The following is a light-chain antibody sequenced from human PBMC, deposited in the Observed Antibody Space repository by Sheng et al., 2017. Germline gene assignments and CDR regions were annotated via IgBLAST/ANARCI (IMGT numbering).Light chain of an antibody. CDR2: DDY. V-gene: IGLV3-21*02. J-gene: IGLJ2*01. Sequence: SYVVTQPPSVSVAPGQTARITCGGNNIGSKSVHWYQQKPGKAPVLVVYDDYDRPSGIPERFSGSNSGNTATLTISRVEAGDEADYYCQVWDSSTDHVVFGGGTKLTVL. CDR3: QVWDSSTDHVV. CDR1: NIGSKS.